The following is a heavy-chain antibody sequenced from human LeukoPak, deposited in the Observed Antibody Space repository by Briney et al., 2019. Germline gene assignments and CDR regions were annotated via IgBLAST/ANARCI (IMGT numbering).Heavy chain of an antibody. V-gene: IGHV1-18*01. CDR3: ARGVSNRWADF. Sequence: ASVKVSCKTYGYSFTTYGTNWVRQAPGQGLEWMGWITAYNGNTNYAHKFQGRFTMTTDTYTRTVYMELRGLKSNDTAVYYCARGVSNRWADFWGQGTLVTVSS. J-gene: IGHJ4*02. CDR1: GYSFTTYG. D-gene: IGHD2/OR15-2a*01. CDR2: ITAYNGNT.